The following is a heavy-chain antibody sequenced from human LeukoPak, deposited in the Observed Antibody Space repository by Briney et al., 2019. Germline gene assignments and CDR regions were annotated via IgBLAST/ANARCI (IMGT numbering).Heavy chain of an antibody. V-gene: IGHV4-4*07. D-gene: IGHD1-1*01. CDR1: GVSISSYY. CDR2: IYTSGNT. J-gene: IGHJ4*03. Sequence: SETLSLTCTVSGVSISSYYWSWIRQPAGKGLEWIGRIYTSGNTNYKPSLKSRLTISVDKSKNHLSLKLSSLTAADTAFYYCAGGPAGTAFNDWGHGTLVTVSS. CDR3: AGGPAGTAFND.